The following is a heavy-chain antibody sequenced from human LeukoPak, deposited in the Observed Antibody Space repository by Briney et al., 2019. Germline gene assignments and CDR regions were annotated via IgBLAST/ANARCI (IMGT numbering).Heavy chain of an antibody. CDR3: ARDTSGSSWYYFDY. CDR2: ISSSSSTI. J-gene: IGHJ4*02. V-gene: IGHV3-48*01. CDR1: GFTVPDNY. Sequence: GGSLRLSCAASGFTVPDNYMNWVRQAPGKGLEWVSYISSSSSTIYYADSVKGRFTISRDNAKNSLYLQMNSLRAEDTAVYYCARDTSGSSWYYFDYWGQGTLVTVSS. D-gene: IGHD6-13*01.